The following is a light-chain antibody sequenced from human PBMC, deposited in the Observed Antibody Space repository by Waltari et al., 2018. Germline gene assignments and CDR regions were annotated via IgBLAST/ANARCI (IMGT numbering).Light chain of an antibody. Sequence: DIVMTQTPLSSPVTLGQPASISCRSSQSLVHSDGNTYLGLLQQRPGQPPRVLIYKISNRFSGVPDRFSGSGAGTDFTLEISRVEAEDVGVYYCMQATQFRTFGQGTKLEIK. V-gene: IGKV2-24*01. CDR1: QSLVHSDGNTY. J-gene: IGKJ2*01. CDR3: MQATQFRT. CDR2: KIS.